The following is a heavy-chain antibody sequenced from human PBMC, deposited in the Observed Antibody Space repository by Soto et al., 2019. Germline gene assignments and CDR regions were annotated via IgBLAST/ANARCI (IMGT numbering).Heavy chain of an antibody. J-gene: IGHJ6*02. D-gene: IGHD1-7*01. Sequence: PSETLSLTCAVYGGSFSVYYWSWIRHPPGKGLEWIGEINHSGSTNYNPSLKSRVTISVDTSKNQFSLKLSSVTAADTAVYYCARAMDWNYVYYYYYGMDVWGQGTTVTVSS. CDR2: INHSGST. V-gene: IGHV4-34*01. CDR1: GGSFSVYY. CDR3: ARAMDWNYVYYYYYGMDV.